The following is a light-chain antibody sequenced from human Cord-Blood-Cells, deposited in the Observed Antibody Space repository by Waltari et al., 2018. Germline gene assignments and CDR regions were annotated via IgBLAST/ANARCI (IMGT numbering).Light chain of an antibody. CDR2: EVS. J-gene: IGLJ1*01. Sequence: QSALTQPASVSGSPGQSITISCTGTSSDVGSYNLVSWYQQHPGKAPKLMIYEVSKRPSGVSNGFSGSKSGNTASLTISGLQAEDEADYYCCSYAGSSYVFGTGTKVTVL. CDR1: SSDVGSYNL. V-gene: IGLV2-23*02. CDR3: CSYAGSSYV.